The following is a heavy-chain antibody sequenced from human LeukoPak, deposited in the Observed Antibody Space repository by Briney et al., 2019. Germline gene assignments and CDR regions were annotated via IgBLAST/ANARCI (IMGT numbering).Heavy chain of an antibody. V-gene: IGHV1-18*01. J-gene: IGHJ3*02. Sequence: ASVKVSCKTSGYTFTTYGISWVRQAPGQGLEWMGWISGYNGNTSYALKLQGRVTMTTDTSTTTAYMELRSLRSDDTAVYYCARDGYDSSENYDAFDIWGQGTMVTVSS. CDR3: ARDGYDSSENYDAFDI. CDR2: ISGYNGNT. D-gene: IGHD3-22*01. CDR1: GYTFTTYG.